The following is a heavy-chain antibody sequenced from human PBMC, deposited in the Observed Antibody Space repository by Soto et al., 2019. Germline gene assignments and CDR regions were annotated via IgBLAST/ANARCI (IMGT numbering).Heavy chain of an antibody. V-gene: IGHV1-18*04. CDR3: ARKVVGGSYLYYYYYGMDV. J-gene: IGHJ6*02. CDR2: ISAYNGNT. D-gene: IGHD1-26*01. Sequence: ASVKVSCKASGYTFTSYGISWVRQAPGQGLEWMGWISAYNGNTNYAQKLQGRVTMTTDTSTSTAYMELSSLRSEDTAVYYCARKVVGGSYLYYYYYGMDVWGQGTTVTVSS. CDR1: GYTFTSYG.